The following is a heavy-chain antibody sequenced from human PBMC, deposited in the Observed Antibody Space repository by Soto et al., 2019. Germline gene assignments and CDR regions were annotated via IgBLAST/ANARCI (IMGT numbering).Heavy chain of an antibody. V-gene: IGHV3-23*01. CDR1: GFTFSIYA. D-gene: IGHD6-6*01. J-gene: IGHJ4*02. Sequence: PGESLRLACAASGFTFSIYAMSWVRQAPGKGLEWVSAISGSGGSTYYADSVKGRFTISRDNSKNTLYLQMNSLRAEDTAVYYCAKRSKVAARPGAFDYWGQGTLVTVSS. CDR2: ISGSGGST. CDR3: AKRSKVAARPGAFDY.